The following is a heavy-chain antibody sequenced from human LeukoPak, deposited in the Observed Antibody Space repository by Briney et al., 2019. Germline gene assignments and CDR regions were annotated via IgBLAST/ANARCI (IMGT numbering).Heavy chain of an antibody. CDR1: GFTFSSYS. V-gene: IGHV3-48*01. CDR3: ARGHGSGSYYPDY. Sequence: PGGSLRLSCAGSGFTFSSYSMNWVRQAPGKGLEWVSYISSSSSTIYYADSVKGRFTISRDNAKNSLYLQMNSLRAEDTAVYYCARGHGSGSYYPDYWGQGTLVTVSS. J-gene: IGHJ4*02. D-gene: IGHD3-10*01. CDR2: ISSSSSTI.